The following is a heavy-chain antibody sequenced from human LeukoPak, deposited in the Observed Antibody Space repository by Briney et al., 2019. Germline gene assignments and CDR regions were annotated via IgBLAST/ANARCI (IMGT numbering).Heavy chain of an antibody. V-gene: IGHV4-34*01. CDR2: INHSGST. J-gene: IGHJ4*02. Sequence: SETLSLTCAVYGGSFSGYYWSWIRQPPGKGLEWIGEINHSGSTNYNPSLKSRVTISVDTSKNQSSLKLRSVTAADPAVYYCARGLGVAVAGPFDYWGQGTLVTVSS. CDR1: GGSFSGYY. CDR3: ARGLGVAVAGPFDY. D-gene: IGHD6-19*01.